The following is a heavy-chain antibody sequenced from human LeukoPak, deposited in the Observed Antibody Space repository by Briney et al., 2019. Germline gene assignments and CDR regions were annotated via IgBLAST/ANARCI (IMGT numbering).Heavy chain of an antibody. CDR1: GFTFSSYA. J-gene: IGHJ4*02. CDR2: ISGSGGST. Sequence: GGSLRLSCAASGFTFSSYAMSWVRQAPGKGLEWVSAISGSGGSTYYADSVKGRFTISRDNSKNTLYLQMNSLRAEDTAVYYCARDSLGSSGYYYNFDYWGQGTLVTVSS. CDR3: ARDSLGSSGYYYNFDY. V-gene: IGHV3-23*01. D-gene: IGHD3-22*01.